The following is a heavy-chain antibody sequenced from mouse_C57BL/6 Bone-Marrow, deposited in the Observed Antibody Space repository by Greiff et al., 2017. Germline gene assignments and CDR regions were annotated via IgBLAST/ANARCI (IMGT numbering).Heavy chain of an antibody. CDR2: IYPGDGDT. Sequence: QVQLQQSGPELVKPGASVKISCKASGYAFSSSWMNWVKQRPGKGLEWIGRIYPGDGDTNYNGKFKGKATLTADKSSSTAYMQLSSLTSEDSAVYFCARGGAYYGSTYCWGTGTTVTVSS. D-gene: IGHD1-1*01. CDR1: GYAFSSSW. J-gene: IGHJ1*03. CDR3: ARGGAYYGSTYC. V-gene: IGHV1-82*01.